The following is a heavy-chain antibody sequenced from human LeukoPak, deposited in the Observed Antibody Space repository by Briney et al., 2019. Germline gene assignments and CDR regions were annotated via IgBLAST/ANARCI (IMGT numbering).Heavy chain of an antibody. CDR2: IVPANGDT. Sequence: GASVKVSCKTSGYTFTGYYMHWVRQAPGQGLEWMGWIVPANGDTNYAQKFQGRVTMTRDTSISTAFMELSRLTSDDTAIYYCARANHNYFDYWGQGTLVTVSS. V-gene: IGHV1-2*02. CDR1: GYTFTGYY. J-gene: IGHJ4*02. CDR3: ARANHNYFDY.